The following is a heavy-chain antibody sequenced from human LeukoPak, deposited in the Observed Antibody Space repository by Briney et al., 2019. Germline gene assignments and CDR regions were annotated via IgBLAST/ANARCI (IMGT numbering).Heavy chain of an antibody. V-gene: IGHV1-18*01. J-gene: IGHJ6*02. D-gene: IGHD2-2*01. CDR2: ISAYNGNT. Sequence: ASVKVSCKASGYTFTSYGISWVRQAPGQGLEWMGWISAYNGNTDYAQKLQGRVTMTTDTSTSTAYMELRSLRSDDTAVYYCARGEGSTTRCYGMDVWGQGTTVTVSS. CDR3: ARGEGSTTRCYGMDV. CDR1: GYTFTSYG.